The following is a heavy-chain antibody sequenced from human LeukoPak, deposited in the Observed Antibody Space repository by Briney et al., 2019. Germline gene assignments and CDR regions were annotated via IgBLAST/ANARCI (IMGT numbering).Heavy chain of an antibody. J-gene: IGHJ3*02. CDR1: GGTFSSYT. V-gene: IGHV1-69*02. CDR2: IIPILGIA. D-gene: IGHD3-3*01. Sequence: SVKVSCEASGGTFSSYTISWVRQAPGQGLEWMGRIIPILGIANYAQKFQGRVTITADKSTSTAYMELSSLRSEDTAVYYCATTIFGVVITDAFDIWGQGTMVTVSS. CDR3: ATTIFGVVITDAFDI.